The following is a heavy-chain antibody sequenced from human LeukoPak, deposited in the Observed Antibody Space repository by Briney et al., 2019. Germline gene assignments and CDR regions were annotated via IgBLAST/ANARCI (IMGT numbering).Heavy chain of an antibody. V-gene: IGHV4-38-2*01. D-gene: IGHD5-12*01. J-gene: IGHJ5*02. CDR3: ARNVFEVAIQSRSNWFDP. CDR2: IYHSGST. CDR1: GYSIRIDDY. Sequence: SETLSLTCVVSGYSIRIDDYWCSIRQSPGKGLEWIGSIYHSGSTYYNPSLNSRLTISVDTSKNQFSLTLSSVTPADTAVYYCARNVFEVAIQSRSNWFDPWGQGTLVTVSS.